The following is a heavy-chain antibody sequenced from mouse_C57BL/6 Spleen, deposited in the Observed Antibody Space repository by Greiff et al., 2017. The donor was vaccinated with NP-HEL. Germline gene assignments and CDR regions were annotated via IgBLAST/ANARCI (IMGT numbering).Heavy chain of an antibody. Sequence: QVHVKQPGAELVKPGASVKLSCKASGYTFTSYWMQWVKQRPGQGLEWIGEIDPSDSYTNYNQKFKGKATLTVDTSSSTAYMQLSSLTSEDSAVYYCARREIYYDYDDYWGQGTTLTVSS. CDR1: GYTFTSYW. D-gene: IGHD2-4*01. J-gene: IGHJ2*01. CDR3: ARREIYYDYDDY. CDR2: IDPSDSYT. V-gene: IGHV1-50*01.